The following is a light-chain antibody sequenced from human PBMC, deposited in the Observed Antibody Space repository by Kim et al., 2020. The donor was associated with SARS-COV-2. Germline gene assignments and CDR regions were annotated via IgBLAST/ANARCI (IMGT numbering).Light chain of an antibody. Sequence: RVPISCTGSSSNIGAGYDVHWYQQLPGTIPKLLIYGNNNRPSGVPDRFSGSKSGTSASLAITGLQTEDEADYYCQSFDTSVRSVLFGGGTKVTVL. CDR3: QSFDTSVRSVL. V-gene: IGLV1-40*01. CDR2: GNN. CDR1: SSNIGAGYD. J-gene: IGLJ3*02.